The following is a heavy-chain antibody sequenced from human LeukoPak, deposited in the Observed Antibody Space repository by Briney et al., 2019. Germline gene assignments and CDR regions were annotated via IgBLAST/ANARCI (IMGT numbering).Heavy chain of an antibody. CDR1: GFTFSSYA. D-gene: IGHD6-13*01. V-gene: IGHV3-30-3*01. J-gene: IGHJ4*02. CDR3: ARGRDSSSWYYFDY. Sequence: GRSLRLSCAASGFTFSSYAMHWVRQAPGKGLEWVAVISYDGSNKYYADSVKGRFTISRDNSKNTLYLQMNSLRAEDTAVYYCARGRDSSSWYYFDYWGQGTLVTVSS. CDR2: ISYDGSNK.